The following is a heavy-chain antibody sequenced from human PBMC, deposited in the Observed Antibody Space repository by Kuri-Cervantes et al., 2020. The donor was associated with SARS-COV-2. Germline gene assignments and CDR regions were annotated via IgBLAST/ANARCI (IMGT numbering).Heavy chain of an antibody. Sequence: SETLSLTCTVSGGSISSYYWSWIRQPPGKGLEWIGYIYYSGSTNYNPSLKSRVTISVDTSKNQFSLKLSSVTAADTAVYYCAKDGGSYLIDWGQGTLVTVSS. CDR3: AKDGGSYLID. D-gene: IGHD1-26*01. CDR1: GGSISSYY. J-gene: IGHJ4*02. CDR2: IYYSGST. V-gene: IGHV4-59*01.